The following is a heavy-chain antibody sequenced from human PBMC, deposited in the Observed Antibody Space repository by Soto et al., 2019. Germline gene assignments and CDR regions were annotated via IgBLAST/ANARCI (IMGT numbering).Heavy chain of an antibody. J-gene: IGHJ6*02. V-gene: IGHV4-59*01. D-gene: IGHD6-13*01. CDR3: ARERARRIAAAGHYYYGMDV. CDR1: GGSISSYY. Sequence: SETLSLTCTVSGGSISSYYWSWIRQPPGKGLEWIGYIYYSGSTNYNPSLKSRVTISVDTSKNQFSLKLSSVTAADTAVYYCARERARRIAAAGHYYYGMDVWGQGTTVTVSS. CDR2: IYYSGST.